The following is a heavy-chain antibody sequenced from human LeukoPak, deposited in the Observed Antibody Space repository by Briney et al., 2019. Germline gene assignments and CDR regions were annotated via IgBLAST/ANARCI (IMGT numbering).Heavy chain of an antibody. CDR1: GGTFSSYA. CDR3: ANSGGGYDPFDY. J-gene: IGHJ4*02. V-gene: IGHV1-69*13. D-gene: IGHD5-12*01. CDR2: IIPIFGTA. Sequence: SVRVSCKASGGTFSSYAISWVLQAPGQGLEWMGGIIPIFGTANYAQKFQGRVTITADESTSTAYMELSSLRSEDTAVYHCANSGGGYDPFDYWGQGTLVTVSS.